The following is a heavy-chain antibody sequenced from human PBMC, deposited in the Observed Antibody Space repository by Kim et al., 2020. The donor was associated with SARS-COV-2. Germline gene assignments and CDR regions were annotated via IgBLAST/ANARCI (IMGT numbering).Heavy chain of an antibody. D-gene: IGHD3-3*01. Sequence: SETLSLTCAVYGGSFSGYYWSWIRQPPGKGLEWIGEINHSGSTNYNPSLKSRVTISVDTSKNQFSLKLSSVTAADTAVYYCARGRSAPAGYDFWSGYYRYYFDYWGQGTLVTVSS. V-gene: IGHV4-34*01. CDR3: ARGRSAPAGYDFWSGYYRYYFDY. CDR2: INHSGST. J-gene: IGHJ4*02. CDR1: GGSFSGYY.